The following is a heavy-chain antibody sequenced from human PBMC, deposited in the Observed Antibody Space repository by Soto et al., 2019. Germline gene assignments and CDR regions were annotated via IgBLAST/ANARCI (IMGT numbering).Heavy chain of an antibody. J-gene: IGHJ6*02. CDR3: AKDIVQLWLGGTDV. V-gene: IGHV3-9*01. D-gene: IGHD5-18*01. Sequence: GGSLRLSCAASGFTFDDYAMHWVRQAPGKGLEWVSGISWNSGSIGYADSVKGRFTISRDNAKNSLYLQMNSLRAEDTALYYCAKDIVQLWLGGTDVWGQGTTVTVSS. CDR1: GFTFDDYA. CDR2: ISWNSGSI.